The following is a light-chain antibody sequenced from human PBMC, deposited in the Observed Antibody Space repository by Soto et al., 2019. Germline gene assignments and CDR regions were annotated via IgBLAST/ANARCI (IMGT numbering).Light chain of an antibody. CDR3: SSFASRNNFGV. CDR1: SSDVGGYNY. Sequence: QSALTQPPSASGSPGQSVTISCTGTSSDVGGYNYVSWYQQHPGKAPKLMIFEVSKRPSGVPDRFSGSKSGNTASLTVSGLQAEDEADYYYSSFASRNNFGVFGTVTKVTVL. J-gene: IGLJ1*01. V-gene: IGLV2-8*01. CDR2: EVS.